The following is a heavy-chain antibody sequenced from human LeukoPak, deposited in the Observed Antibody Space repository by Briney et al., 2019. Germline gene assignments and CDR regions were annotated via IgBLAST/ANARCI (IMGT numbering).Heavy chain of an antibody. CDR3: ARTSSWYAGAWFDS. CDR1: RGSIRAADYY. Sequence: SETLSLTCTVSRGSIRAADYYWAWVRQPPGEGLEWLGSIYFSGTPYFNPSLKSRVAVSIDTSKNQFSLKVTSVNASDTAVYFCARTSSWYAGAWFDSWGQGTLVTVSS. D-gene: IGHD6-13*01. CDR2: IYFSGTP. J-gene: IGHJ5*01. V-gene: IGHV4-39*01.